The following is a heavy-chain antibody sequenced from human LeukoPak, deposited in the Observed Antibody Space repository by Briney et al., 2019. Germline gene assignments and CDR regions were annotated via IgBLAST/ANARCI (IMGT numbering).Heavy chain of an antibody. CDR1: GFTVSSNY. J-gene: IGHJ4*02. CDR2: IYSGGST. D-gene: IGHD6-13*01. Sequence: PGGSLRLSCAASGFTVSSNYMSWVRQAPGKGLEWVSVIYSGGSTYYADSVKGRFTISRDNSKNTLYLQMNSLRAEDTAVYYCATTLAAAGTPFFDYWGQGTLVTVSS. V-gene: IGHV3-53*01. CDR3: ATTLAAAGTPFFDY.